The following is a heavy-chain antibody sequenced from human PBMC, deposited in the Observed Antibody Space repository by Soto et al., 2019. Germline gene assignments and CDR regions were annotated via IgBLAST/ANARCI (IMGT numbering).Heavy chain of an antibody. J-gene: IGHJ4*02. V-gene: IGHV4-30-2*01. Sequence: QLQLQESGSGLVKPSQTLSLTCAVSGGSISSGGYSWSWIRQPPGKGLEWIGYIYHSGSTYYNPALKSLVTISVDRSKNQFSLKLSSVTAADTAVYYCASTDYSDSSGYSYWGQGTLVTVSS. CDR1: GGSISSGGYS. D-gene: IGHD3-22*01. CDR3: ASTDYSDSSGYSY. CDR2: IYHSGST.